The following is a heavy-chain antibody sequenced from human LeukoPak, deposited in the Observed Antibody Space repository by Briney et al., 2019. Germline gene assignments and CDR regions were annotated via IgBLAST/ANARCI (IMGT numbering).Heavy chain of an antibody. Sequence: GGTLRLSCAASGFTFSNYGMSWVRQAPGKGLEWVSVITGSGRATYYADSVKGRFTISRDNSKNTLYLQMNSLRAEDTAVYYCAKHLGSSWYYFDYWGQGTLVTVSS. CDR2: ITGSGRAT. CDR3: AKHLGSSWYYFDY. V-gene: IGHV3-23*01. D-gene: IGHD6-13*01. J-gene: IGHJ4*02. CDR1: GFTFSNYG.